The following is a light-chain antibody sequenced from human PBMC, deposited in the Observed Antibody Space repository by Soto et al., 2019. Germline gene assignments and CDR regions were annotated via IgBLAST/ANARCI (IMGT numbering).Light chain of an antibody. V-gene: IGKV3-20*01. CDR2: GAS. CDR1: QSVSSSY. CDR3: QQYGSSLYT. Sequence: EIVLTQSPGTLSLSPGERATLSCRASQSVSSSYVAWYQQKPGQAPRLLIYGASSMATGIPDWFSGSGSGTDFTLTISRLEPEDFAVYYCQQYGSSLYTFGQGTKLEIK. J-gene: IGKJ2*01.